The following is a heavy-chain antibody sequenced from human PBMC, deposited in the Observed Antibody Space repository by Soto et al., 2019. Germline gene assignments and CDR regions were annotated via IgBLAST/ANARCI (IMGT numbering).Heavy chain of an antibody. CDR1: GGSISGHY. Sequence: PSETLSLTCTVSGGSISGHYWSWIRQPPGKGLEWIGYIYYIGSTNYNPSLRSRVTISLDTSKNQVSLKLNSVTAAATAVYYCARLPGGEGPPGGQGILVTVSS. V-gene: IGHV4-59*11. CDR2: IYYIGST. CDR3: ARLPGGEGPP. J-gene: IGHJ5*02. D-gene: IGHD2-21*01.